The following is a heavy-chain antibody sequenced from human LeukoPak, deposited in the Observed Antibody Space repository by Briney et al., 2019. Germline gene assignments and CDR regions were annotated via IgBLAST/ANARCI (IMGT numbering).Heavy chain of an antibody. J-gene: IGHJ4*02. Sequence: SETLSLTCTVSGGSISSSSYYWGWIRQPPGKGLEWIGSIYHSGSTYYNPSLKSRVTISVDTSKNQFSLKLSSVTAADTAVYYCAGGDQWELDYWGQGTLVTVSS. CDR2: IYHSGST. CDR3: AGGDQWELDY. D-gene: IGHD1-26*01. V-gene: IGHV4-39*07. CDR1: GGSISSSSYY.